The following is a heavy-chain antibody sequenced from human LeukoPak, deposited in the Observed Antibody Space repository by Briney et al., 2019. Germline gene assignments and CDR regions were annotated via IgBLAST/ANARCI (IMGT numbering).Heavy chain of an antibody. CDR1: GFTFSSCS. J-gene: IGHJ4*02. CDR2: ISSSSSYI. CDR3: ASPPAGGYSYGYFDY. V-gene: IGHV3-21*01. Sequence: PGGSLRLSCAASGFTFSSCSMNWVRQAPGKGLEWVSSISSSSSYIYYADSVKGRFTISRDNAKNSLYLQMNSLRAEDTAVYYCASPPAGGYSYGYFDYWGQGTLVTVSS. D-gene: IGHD5-18*01.